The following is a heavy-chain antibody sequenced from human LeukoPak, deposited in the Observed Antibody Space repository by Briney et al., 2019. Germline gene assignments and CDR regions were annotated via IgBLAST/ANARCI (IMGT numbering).Heavy chain of an antibody. Sequence: SETLSLTCAVYAGSFSGYYWSWIRQPPGQGREWMGEINHSGTTNYNPSLKSRVTISVDTSKKQLSLKLSSVPATDTAVYYCARGKTGYYYYYYYMDVWGKGTTVTVSS. V-gene: IGHV4-34*01. J-gene: IGHJ6*03. CDR2: INHSGTT. D-gene: IGHD7-27*01. CDR1: AGSFSGYY. CDR3: ARGKTGYYYYYYYMDV.